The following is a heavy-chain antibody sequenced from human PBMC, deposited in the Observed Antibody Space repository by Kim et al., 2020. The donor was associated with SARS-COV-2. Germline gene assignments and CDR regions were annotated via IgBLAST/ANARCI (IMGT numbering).Heavy chain of an antibody. J-gene: IGHJ3*02. CDR2: IYGGGST. Sequence: GGSLRLSCAASGFTVSSNYMSWVRQAPGKGLEWVSVIYGGGSTYYADSVKGRFTISRDNSKNTLYLQMNSLRAEDTAVYYCAGDGTIFGVVKEAFDIWGQGTMVTVSS. CDR3: AGDGTIFGVVKEAFDI. D-gene: IGHD3-3*01. V-gene: IGHV3-66*01. CDR1: GFTVSSNY.